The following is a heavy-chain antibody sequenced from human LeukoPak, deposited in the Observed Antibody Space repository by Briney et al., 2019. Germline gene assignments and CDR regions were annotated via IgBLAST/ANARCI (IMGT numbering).Heavy chain of an antibody. Sequence: EASVKVSCKASGYSFSSNGISWVRQAPGQGPEWMGWISVYNGNTRYAQMFQGRVTMTRDMSTSIVYMELSSLRSEDTAVYYCARSLTDYDFWSGLDYWGQGTLVTVSS. J-gene: IGHJ4*02. CDR2: ISVYNGNT. V-gene: IGHV1-18*01. CDR1: GYSFSSNG. D-gene: IGHD3-3*01. CDR3: ARSLTDYDFWSGLDY.